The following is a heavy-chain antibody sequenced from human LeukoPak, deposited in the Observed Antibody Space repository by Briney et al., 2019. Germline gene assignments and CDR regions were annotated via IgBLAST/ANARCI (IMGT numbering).Heavy chain of an antibody. Sequence: GGPLRLSCAASGSPFSSYAMGCVRQAPGEGVERGSAITGSGGSTYYADSVKGRFTISRDNSKNTLYLQLNSLRAEDTAVYYCAKAPYSSGWLPSNSAYFDYWGQGTLVTVSS. J-gene: IGHJ4*02. V-gene: IGHV3-23*01. CDR2: ITGSGGST. CDR3: AKAPYSSGWLPSNSAYFDY. D-gene: IGHD6-19*01. CDR1: GSPFSSYA.